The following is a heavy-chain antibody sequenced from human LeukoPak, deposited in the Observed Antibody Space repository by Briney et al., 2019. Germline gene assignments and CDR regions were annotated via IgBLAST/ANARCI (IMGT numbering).Heavy chain of an antibody. CDR2: IYYSGSR. D-gene: IGHD6-13*01. CDR1: GGSISSSGFY. V-gene: IGHV4-39*01. J-gene: IGHJ4*02. Sequence: SETLSLTCTVSGGSISSSGFYWGWIRQPPGKGLEWIATIYYSGSRYYNPSLESRVTISVDTSKNQFSLNLNSVTAADTAVYYCARRIATDGSKFFDYWGQGTLVTVSS. CDR3: ARRIATDGSKFFDY.